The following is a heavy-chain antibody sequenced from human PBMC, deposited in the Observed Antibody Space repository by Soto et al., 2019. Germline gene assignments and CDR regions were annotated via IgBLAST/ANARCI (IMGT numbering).Heavy chain of an antibody. J-gene: IGHJ5*02. Sequence: SETLSLTCTVSDGSISSSSYYWGWIRQPPGKGLEWIGSIYYSGSTYYNPSLKSRVTISVDTSKNQFSLKLSSVTAADTAVYYCARQGYYGSGSYYKFRWFDPWGQGTLVTVSS. CDR2: IYYSGST. D-gene: IGHD3-10*01. V-gene: IGHV4-39*01. CDR3: ARQGYYGSGSYYKFRWFDP. CDR1: DGSISSSSYY.